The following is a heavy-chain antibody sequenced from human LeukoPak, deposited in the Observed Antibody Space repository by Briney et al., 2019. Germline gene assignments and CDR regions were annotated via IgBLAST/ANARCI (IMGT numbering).Heavy chain of an antibody. CDR1: GFTFSSYG. J-gene: IGHJ4*02. CDR3: ANTARGVKPPT. D-gene: IGHD3-10*01. V-gene: IGHV3-23*01. CDR2: ITDSGGST. Sequence: QSGGSLGLSCAASGFTFSSYGMNWVRQAPGKGLEWVSGITDSGGSTYYADSVKGRFTISRDNSKNTLYLQMNSLRADDTAVYYCANTARGVKPPTWGQGTLVTVSS.